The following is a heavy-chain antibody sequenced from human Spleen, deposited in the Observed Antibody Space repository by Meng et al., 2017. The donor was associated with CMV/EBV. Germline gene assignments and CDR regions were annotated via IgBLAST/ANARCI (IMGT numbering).Heavy chain of an antibody. CDR3: ARDQAHTSSWPTFYYYYGMDV. V-gene: IGHV3-7*01. J-gene: IGHJ6*02. D-gene: IGHD6-13*01. CDR1: GFTFSSSW. CDR2: IKQDGSED. Sequence: GGSLGLSCAASGFTFSSSWMGWVRQAPGKGLEWVANIKQDGSEDYYVDSVKGRFTISRDNAKNSVFLQMNNLRADDTAVYYCARDQAHTSSWPTFYYYYGMDVWGQGITVTVSS.